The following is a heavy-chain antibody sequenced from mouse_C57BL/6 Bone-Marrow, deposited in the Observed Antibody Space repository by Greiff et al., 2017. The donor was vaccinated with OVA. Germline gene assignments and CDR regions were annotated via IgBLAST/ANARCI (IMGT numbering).Heavy chain of an antibody. Sequence: QVQLKESGPGLVQPSQSLSITCTVSGFSLTSYGVHWVRQSPGKGLEWLGVIWSGGSTDYNAAFISRLSISKDNSKSQVFFKMNSLQADDTAIYYCARNTRQRRLPYAMDYWGQGTSVTVSS. CDR3: ARNTRQRRLPYAMDY. CDR1: GFSLTSYG. V-gene: IGHV2-2*01. D-gene: IGHD3-2*02. J-gene: IGHJ4*01. CDR2: IWSGGST.